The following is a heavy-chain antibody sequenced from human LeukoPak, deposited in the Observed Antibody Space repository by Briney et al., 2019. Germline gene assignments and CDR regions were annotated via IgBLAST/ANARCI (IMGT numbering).Heavy chain of an antibody. V-gene: IGHV1-3*01. J-gene: IGHJ6*02. CDR1: GYTFTSYA. Sequence: GASVTVSCTTSGYTFTSYAIHWVRQAPGQRLEWMGWINAGNGNTKYSQKFQGRVTMTRDTSTSTVYMELSSLRSEDTAVYYCAREGEDIVVVPAAAPFSYGMDVWGQGTTVTVSS. CDR2: INAGNGNT. CDR3: AREGEDIVVVPAAAPFSYGMDV. D-gene: IGHD2-2*01.